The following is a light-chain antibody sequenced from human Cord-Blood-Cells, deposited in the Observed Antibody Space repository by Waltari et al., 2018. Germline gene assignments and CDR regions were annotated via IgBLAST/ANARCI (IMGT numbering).Light chain of an antibody. CDR3: SSYTSSSIWV. J-gene: IGLJ3*02. CDR2: DVS. CDR1: NSDVGGSNY. V-gene: IGLV2-14*03. Sequence: QSALTQPASVSGSPGQSITISCPGPNSDVGGSNYVSLYQQHPGKAPKLMIYDVSNRPSGVANRFSGSKSGNTASLTISGLQAEDEADYYCSSYTSSSIWVFGGGTKLTVL.